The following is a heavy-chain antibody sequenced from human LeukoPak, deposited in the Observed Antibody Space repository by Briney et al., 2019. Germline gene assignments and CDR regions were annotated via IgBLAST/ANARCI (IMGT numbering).Heavy chain of an antibody. V-gene: IGHV4-59*01. CDR2: IYYSGST. CDR3: ARGELLAYFDY. J-gene: IGHJ4*02. D-gene: IGHD3-10*01. CDR1: GGSISSYY. Sequence: PSETLSHTCTVSGGSISSYYWSWIRQPPGKGLEWIGYIYYSGSTNYNPSLKSRVTISVDTSKNQFSLKLSSVTAADTAVYYCARGELLAYFDYWGQRTLVTVSS.